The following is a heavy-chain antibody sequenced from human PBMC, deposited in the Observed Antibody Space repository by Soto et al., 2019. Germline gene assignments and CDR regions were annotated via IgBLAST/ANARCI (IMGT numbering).Heavy chain of an antibody. CDR2: ISGSGGST. Sequence: EVQLLESGGGLVQPGGSLRLSCAASGFTFSSYAMSWVRQAPGKGLEWVSAISGSGGSTYYADSVKGRFTISRDNSKNPLYRQMNSLSAEDTDVYSCAKDRTIFGGGGAFDYWGQGTLVTVSS. D-gene: IGHD3-10*02. J-gene: IGHJ4*02. CDR3: AKDRTIFGGGGAFDY. V-gene: IGHV3-23*01. CDR1: GFTFSSYA.